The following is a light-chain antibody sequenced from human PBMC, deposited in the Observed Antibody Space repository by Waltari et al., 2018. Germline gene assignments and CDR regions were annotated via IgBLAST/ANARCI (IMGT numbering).Light chain of an antibody. J-gene: IGKJ4*01. CDR1: QSVNMY. Sequence: EIVLTQSPATLSLSPGDRATLSCRAIQSVNMYLAWYQQRPGQAPRLLIYDTSNRATDIPARFSGSGSETDFSLTISSLEPEDFAVYYCQQRRNWPLTFGGGTKVEIK. V-gene: IGKV3-11*01. CDR3: QQRRNWPLT. CDR2: DTS.